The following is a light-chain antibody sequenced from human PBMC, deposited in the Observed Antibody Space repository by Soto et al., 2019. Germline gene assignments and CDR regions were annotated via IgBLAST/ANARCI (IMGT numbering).Light chain of an antibody. J-gene: IGLJ1*01. CDR2: TNN. CDR1: VSNIGRNT. Sequence: QSVLTQPPSVSGTPGQRVTISCSGTVSNIGRNTVNWYQQVPGAAPKLLIYTNNQRPSGVPDRFSASKSGTSLVISGLRSEDEADYYCAAWDDSLNPRYVFGTATKLTVL. V-gene: IGLV1-44*01. CDR3: AAWDDSLNPRYV.